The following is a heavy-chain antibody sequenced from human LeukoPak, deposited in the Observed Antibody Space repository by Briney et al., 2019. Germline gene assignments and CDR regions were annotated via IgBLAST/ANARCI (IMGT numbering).Heavy chain of an antibody. J-gene: IGHJ5*02. Sequence: ASVKVSCKASGYTFTSYYMHWVRQAPGQGLEWMGIINPSGGSTSYAQKFQGRVTMTRDTSTSTVYMELSSLRSEDTAVYYCARDTLSANYYDFWSGYYTKYNWFDPWGQGTLVTVSS. CDR3: ARDTLSANYYDFWSGYYTKYNWFDP. CDR1: GYTFTSYY. V-gene: IGHV1-46*01. D-gene: IGHD3-3*01. CDR2: INPSGGST.